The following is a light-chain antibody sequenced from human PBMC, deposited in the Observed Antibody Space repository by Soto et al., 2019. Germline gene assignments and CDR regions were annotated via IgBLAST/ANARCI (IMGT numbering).Light chain of an antibody. J-gene: IGLJ7*01. Sequence: QSVLTQPASVSGSPGQSITISCTGTSSDVGAYNLVSWYQHLPDKAPKLIISEVTNRPSGVSDRFSGSKSGNAVSLTISGLQAEDEADYYCASLTTTNFVFGSGTQLTVL. V-gene: IGLV2-14*01. CDR2: EVT. CDR1: SSDVGAYNL. CDR3: ASLTTTNFV.